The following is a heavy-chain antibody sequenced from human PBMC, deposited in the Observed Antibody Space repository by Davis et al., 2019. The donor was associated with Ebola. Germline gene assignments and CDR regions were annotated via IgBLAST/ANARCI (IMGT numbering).Heavy chain of an antibody. D-gene: IGHD6-13*01. Sequence: ASVKVSCKASGYTFTSYGISWVRQAPGQGLEWMGWISAYNGNTNYAQKLQGRVTMTTDTSARTAYMELSSLRSEDTALYYCARDLPKTGYSSSGIDYWGQGTLVTVSS. CDR1: GYTFTSYG. CDR2: ISAYNGNT. V-gene: IGHV1-18*04. CDR3: ARDLPKTGYSSSGIDY. J-gene: IGHJ4*02.